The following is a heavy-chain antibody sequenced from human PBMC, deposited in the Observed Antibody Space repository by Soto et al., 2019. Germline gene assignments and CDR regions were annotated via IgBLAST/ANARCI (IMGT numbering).Heavy chain of an antibody. V-gene: IGHV4-30-4*01. CDR3: ARASYESSTYYLDY. CDR1: GASISSGDYY. Sequence: QVQLQESGPGLVKPSQTLSLTCTVSGASISSGDYYWTWIRQPPGKGLEWIGSIYYTGNTYYNPSLNSRVTISVDTSNNQFSLKLSSVTAADTAVYYCARASYESSTYYLDYWGQGTLVTVSS. D-gene: IGHD3-22*01. CDR2: IYYTGNT. J-gene: IGHJ4*02.